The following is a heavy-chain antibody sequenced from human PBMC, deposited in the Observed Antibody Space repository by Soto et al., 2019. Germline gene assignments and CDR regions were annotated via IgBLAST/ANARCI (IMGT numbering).Heavy chain of an antibody. Sequence: SETLSLTCTVSGGSISSSSYYWGWIRQPPGKGLEWIESIYYSGSTYYNPSLKSRVTISVDTSKNQFSLKLSSVTAADTAVYYFSTLDDGRGLLWFGELLYRDYWGQGTLVTVSS. CDR3: STLDDGRGLLWFGELLYRDY. J-gene: IGHJ4*02. CDR2: IYYSGST. D-gene: IGHD3-10*01. CDR1: GGSISSSSYY. V-gene: IGHV4-39*01.